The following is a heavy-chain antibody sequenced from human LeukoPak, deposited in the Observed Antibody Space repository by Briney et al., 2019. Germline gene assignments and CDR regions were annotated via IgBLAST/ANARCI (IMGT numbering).Heavy chain of an antibody. CDR3: ARDENGTAPYNWFDP. J-gene: IGHJ5*02. CDR1: GYSIRSGYY. Sequence: SETLSLTCAGSGYSIRSGYYWGWIRQPPGKGLEWIGSIYHSGSTYYNPSLKSRVTISVDTSKNQFSLKLSSVTAADTAVYYCARDENGTAPYNWFDPWGQGTLVTVSS. D-gene: IGHD1-7*01. V-gene: IGHV4-38-2*02. CDR2: IYHSGST.